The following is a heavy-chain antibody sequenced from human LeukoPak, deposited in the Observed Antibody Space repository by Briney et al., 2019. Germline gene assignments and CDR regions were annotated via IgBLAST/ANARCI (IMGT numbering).Heavy chain of an antibody. D-gene: IGHD3-10*01. V-gene: IGHV3-74*01. Sequence: PGGSLRLSCAVSGFTFRTSWMTWVRQAPGKGLVWVSRINTDGSITNYADSVKGRFSISRDNAKNTLYLQMGSLRAEDTAVYYCARDRGPRTGFMVREAYDYWGQGTLVTVSS. CDR2: INTDGSIT. J-gene: IGHJ4*02. CDR3: ARDRGPRTGFMVREAYDY. CDR1: GFTFRTSW.